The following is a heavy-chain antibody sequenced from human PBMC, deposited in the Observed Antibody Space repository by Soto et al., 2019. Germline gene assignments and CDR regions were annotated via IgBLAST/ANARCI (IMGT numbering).Heavy chain of an antibody. CDR3: ERKRTYYYDSSDAFDI. CDR2: IYPGDSDT. CDR1: GYSFTSYW. D-gene: IGHD3-22*01. V-gene: IGHV5-51*01. Sequence: GESLKISCKGSGYSFTSYWIGWVRQMPGKGLEWMGIIYPGDSDTRYSPSFQGQVTISADKSISTAYLQWSSLKASDTAMYYCERKRTYYYDSSDAFDIWGQGTMVTV. J-gene: IGHJ3*02.